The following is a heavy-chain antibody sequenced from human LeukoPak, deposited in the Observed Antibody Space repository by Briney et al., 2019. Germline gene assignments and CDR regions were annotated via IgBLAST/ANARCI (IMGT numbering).Heavy chain of an antibody. Sequence: GGSLRLSCAASEFTFSSYAMSWVRQAPGKGLEWVSAISESGGSTYYADSVKGRFTISRDNSKNTVYLQMHSLRAEDTAVYYCAKDRRACSSSSCYYRFDYWGQGTLVTVSS. CDR1: EFTFSSYA. CDR3: AKDRRACSSSSCYYRFDY. V-gene: IGHV3-23*01. D-gene: IGHD2-2*01. J-gene: IGHJ4*02. CDR2: ISESGGST.